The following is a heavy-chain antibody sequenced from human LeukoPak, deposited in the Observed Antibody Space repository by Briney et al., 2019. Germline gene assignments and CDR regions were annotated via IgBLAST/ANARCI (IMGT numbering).Heavy chain of an antibody. CDR3: ARGSLVEMATDLDY. J-gene: IGHJ4*02. D-gene: IGHD5-24*01. Sequence: SETLSLTCAVYGGSFSGYYWSWIRQPPGKGLEWIGEINHSGSTNYNPSLKSRVTISVGTSKNQFSLKLSSVTAADTAVYYCARGSLVEMATDLDYWGQGTLVTVSS. CDR1: GGSFSGYY. V-gene: IGHV4-34*01. CDR2: INHSGST.